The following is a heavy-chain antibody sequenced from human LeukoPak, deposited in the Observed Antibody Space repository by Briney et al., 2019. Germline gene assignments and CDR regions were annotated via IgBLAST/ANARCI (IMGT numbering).Heavy chain of an antibody. Sequence: MSSETLSLTCTVSGGSISTYYWSWLRRPPGKGLEWIGYVHYSGTTNYNPSLKNRVTISLDTSKNQFSLNLSSVTAADTAVYYCARMGGYSGYATHWGQGTLVTLSS. J-gene: IGHJ4*02. CDR2: VHYSGTT. CDR1: GGSISTYY. CDR3: ARMGGYSGYATH. V-gene: IGHV4-59*08. D-gene: IGHD5-12*01.